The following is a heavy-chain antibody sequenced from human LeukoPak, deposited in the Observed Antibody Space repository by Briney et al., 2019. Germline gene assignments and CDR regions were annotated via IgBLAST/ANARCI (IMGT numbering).Heavy chain of an antibody. Sequence: GGSLRLSCAASGFTFSSYSMNWVRQAPGKGLEWVSSISSGSSYIYYADSVKGRFTISRDNSNHMLYLQMNSLIAEDTAIYYCAKDDDWLRFEHWGRGTPVSVSS. V-gene: IGHV3-21*04. CDR3: AKDDDWLRFEH. CDR1: GFTFSSYS. D-gene: IGHD5-12*01. CDR2: ISSGSSYI. J-gene: IGHJ4*02.